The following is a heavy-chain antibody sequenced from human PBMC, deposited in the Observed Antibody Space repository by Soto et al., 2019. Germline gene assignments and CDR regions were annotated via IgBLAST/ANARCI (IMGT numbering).Heavy chain of an antibody. CDR2: INTSNDNK. V-gene: IGHV1-18*01. D-gene: IGHD2-15*01. CDR1: GYTFTNYG. J-gene: IGHJ4*02. Sequence: ASVKVSCKAYGYTFTNYGISWVRQAPGEGLEWVGWINTSNDNKLYAQKLQGRLTLTTDTSTSTAYMDLTTLRSDDTAVYFCARDPGAASFDFWAQGTLVTVSS. CDR3: ARDPGAASFDF.